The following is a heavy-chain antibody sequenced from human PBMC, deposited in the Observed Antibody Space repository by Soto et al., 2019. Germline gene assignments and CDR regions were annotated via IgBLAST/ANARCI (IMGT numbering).Heavy chain of an antibody. Sequence: QVQLVQSGAEVKKPGSSVKVSCRVSGGTFSSYAVSWVRQAPGQGLEWMGVIIPLLNTTKYVQKFQGRVTITADASATTAYMELSSMRSEDTAVYYCARESSSPKYYYYGMDVWGQGTTVTVSS. CDR1: GGTFSSYA. D-gene: IGHD6-6*01. CDR3: ARESSSPKYYYYGMDV. CDR2: IIPLLNTT. J-gene: IGHJ6*02. V-gene: IGHV1-69*01.